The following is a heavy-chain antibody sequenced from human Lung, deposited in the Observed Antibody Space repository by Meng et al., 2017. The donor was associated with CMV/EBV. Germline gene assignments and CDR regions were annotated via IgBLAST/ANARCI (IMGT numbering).Heavy chain of an antibody. Sequence: SXTXSLXCAVYGGSFSGSYWHWIRQPPGMGLEWIGEIDGTGRTKYSPSLNSRVTILLDTSKKQFSLELSSVTAADTAVYYCARLTGTVYVHWFDSWGQGILVTVSS. V-gene: IGHV4-34*01. CDR3: ARLTGTVYVHWFDS. D-gene: IGHD1-7*01. J-gene: IGHJ5*01. CDR1: GGSFSGSY. CDR2: IDGTGRT.